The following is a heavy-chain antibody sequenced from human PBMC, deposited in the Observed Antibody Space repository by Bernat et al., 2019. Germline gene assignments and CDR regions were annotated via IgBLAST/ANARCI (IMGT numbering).Heavy chain of an antibody. CDR2: ISGSDATI. V-gene: IGHV3-48*01. CDR3: VRRQLWFSD. J-gene: IGHJ4*02. D-gene: IGHD3-10*01. CDR1: GFTFSSYS. Sequence: EVQLVESGGGLVQPGGSLRLSCAASGFTFSSYSMNWVRQAPGKGLEWVAFISGSDATIHYADSVKGRFTISRDNGRNPLYLQVNSLRAEDTAVYYCVRRQLWFSDWGQGTLVTVSS.